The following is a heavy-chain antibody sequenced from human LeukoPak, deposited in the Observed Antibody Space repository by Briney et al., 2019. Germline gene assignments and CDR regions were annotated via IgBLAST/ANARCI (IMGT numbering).Heavy chain of an antibody. CDR1: GGSFSGYY. J-gene: IGHJ4*02. V-gene: IGHV4-34*01. CDR3: ARDPYYDFWSGSPRFDY. Sequence: SETLSLTCAVYGGSFSGYYWSWIRQPPGKGREWIGEINHSGSTNYNPSLKSRVTISVDTSKNQFSLKLSSVTAADTAVYYCARDPYYDFWSGSPRFDYWGQGTLVTVSS. D-gene: IGHD3-3*01. CDR2: INHSGST.